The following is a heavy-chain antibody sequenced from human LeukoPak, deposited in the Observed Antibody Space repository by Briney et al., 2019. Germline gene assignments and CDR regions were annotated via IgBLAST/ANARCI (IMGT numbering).Heavy chain of an antibody. J-gene: IGHJ5*02. CDR2: IYHSGST. V-gene: IGHV4-38-2*02. CDR1: GYSISSGYY. CDR3: ARDSLIVVVPAAIWESGWFDP. D-gene: IGHD2-2*02. Sequence: SETLSLTCAVSGYSISSGYYWGWIRQPPEKGLEWIGSIYHSGSTYYNPSLKSRVTISVDTSKNQFSLKLSSVTAADTAVYYCARDSLIVVVPAAIWESGWFDPWGQGTLVTVSS.